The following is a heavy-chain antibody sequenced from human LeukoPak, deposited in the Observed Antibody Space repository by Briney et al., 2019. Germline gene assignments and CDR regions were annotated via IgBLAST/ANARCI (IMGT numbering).Heavy chain of an antibody. D-gene: IGHD6-6*01. V-gene: IGHV1-69*01. CDR2: IIHIFGSA. CDR3: AINRPTSLSNWFDP. J-gene: IGHJ5*02. CDR1: GGTFSSYA. Sequence: GSSVKVSCKASGGTFSSYAISWVRQAPGQGLEWMGGIIHIFGSANYAQNFQGRVTITADESTSTVYMELSSLRSEDTAIYYCAINRPTSLSNWFDPWGQRTLVIVSS.